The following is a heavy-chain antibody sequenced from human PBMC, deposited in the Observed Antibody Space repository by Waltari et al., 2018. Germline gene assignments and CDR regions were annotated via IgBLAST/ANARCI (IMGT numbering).Heavy chain of an antibody. J-gene: IGHJ3*02. CDR1: GFTFRSYA. Sequence: QVQLVESGGGVVQPGRSLRLSCAASGFTFRSYAMHWVRQAPGKGLEWVAVVSYDGSNKYYADSVKGRFTISRDNSKNTLYLQMNSLRAEDTAVYYCARAFRIAVAGDAFDIWGQGTMVTVSS. D-gene: IGHD6-19*01. CDR3: ARAFRIAVAGDAFDI. CDR2: VSYDGSNK. V-gene: IGHV3-30-3*01.